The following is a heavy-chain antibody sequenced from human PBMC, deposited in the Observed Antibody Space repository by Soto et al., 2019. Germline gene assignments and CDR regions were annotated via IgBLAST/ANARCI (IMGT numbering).Heavy chain of an antibody. D-gene: IGHD6-25*01. V-gene: IGHV2-70*01. CDR2: IDWADDK. CDR3: ARMGAHSSVWTNYYYGLDV. CDR1: GFSLSTSGMC. J-gene: IGHJ6*02. Sequence: SGPTLVNPTQTLTLTCTFSGFSLSTSGMCVSWIRQPPGKALEWLALIDWADDKFYSTSLKTRLTVSKDTSKNQVVLTMTDMDPVDTGTYYCARMGAHSSVWTNYYYGLDVWGPGTTVTVSS.